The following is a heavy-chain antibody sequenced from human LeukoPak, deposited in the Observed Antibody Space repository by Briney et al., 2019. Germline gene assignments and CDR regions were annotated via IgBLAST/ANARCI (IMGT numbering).Heavy chain of an antibody. Sequence: PSEALSLTCTVSGGSISSGGYYWSWIRQHPGKGLEWIGYIYYSGSTYSNPSLKSRVTISVDTSKNQFSLKLSSVTAADAAVYYCARSFGGEWTVVGYWGQGTLVTVSS. CDR1: GGSISSGGYY. J-gene: IGHJ4*02. CDR2: IYYSGST. V-gene: IGHV4-31*03. D-gene: IGHD3-10*01. CDR3: ARSFGGEWTVVGY.